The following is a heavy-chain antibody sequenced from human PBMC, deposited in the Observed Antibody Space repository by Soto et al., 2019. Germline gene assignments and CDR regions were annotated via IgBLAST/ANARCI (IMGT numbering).Heavy chain of an antibody. V-gene: IGHV3-30-3*01. Sequence: QVQLVESGGGVVQPGGSLTLSCAASGFTFGSYAMHWVRQAPGKGLEWVTVISQDGSNEYYTDSVKGRFTISRDNSKNTLYLQMSSLRAEDTAVYSCARDATKYAYGWDWGQGTLVTVSS. J-gene: IGHJ4*02. CDR2: ISQDGSNE. CDR3: ARDATKYAYGWD. D-gene: IGHD3-10*01. CDR1: GFTFGSYA.